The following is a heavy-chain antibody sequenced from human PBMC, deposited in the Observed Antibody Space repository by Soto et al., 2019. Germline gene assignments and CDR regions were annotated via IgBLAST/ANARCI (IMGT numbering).Heavy chain of an antibody. D-gene: IGHD3-22*01. V-gene: IGHV1-18*01. CDR1: GYTFTSYG. CDR3: AREPRHGSYYYDSSGSQGDY. Sequence: GASVKVSCKASGYTFTSYGISWVRQAPGQGLEWMGWISAYSGNTNYAQKLQGRVTMTTDTSTSTAYMELRSLRSDDTAVYYCAREPRHGSYYYDSSGSQGDYWGQGTLVTVSS. J-gene: IGHJ4*02. CDR2: ISAYSGNT.